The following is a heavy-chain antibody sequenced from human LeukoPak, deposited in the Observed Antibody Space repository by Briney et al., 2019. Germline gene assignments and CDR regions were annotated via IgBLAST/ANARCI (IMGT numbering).Heavy chain of an antibody. V-gene: IGHV4-39*07. CDR1: GGSISTGGFY. Sequence: SETLSLTCTVSGGSISTGGFYWGWIRQPPGKGLEYFATIDSSGNVYYNPSLRGRVTMSADTSKNQFSLKLSSMTAADTAVYYCTRDRGQWLVDSWGQGTLVTVSS. CDR3: TRDRGQWLVDS. CDR2: IDSSGNV. J-gene: IGHJ5*01. D-gene: IGHD6-19*01.